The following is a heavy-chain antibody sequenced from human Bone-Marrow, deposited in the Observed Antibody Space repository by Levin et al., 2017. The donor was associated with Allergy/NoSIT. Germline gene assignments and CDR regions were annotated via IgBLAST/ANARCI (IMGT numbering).Heavy chain of an antibody. Sequence: GGSLRLSCATSGFTFTTYAIHWVRQAPGKGLELVAVIWYDGSNEYYADSVRGRFTISRDNSKNTLYLQMNSLRAEDTAVYYCARDSVQVVEPAPDDNNQPSLIMDVWGQGTTVIVSS. J-gene: IGHJ6*02. V-gene: IGHV3-33*01. D-gene: IGHD3-22*01. CDR1: GFTFTTYA. CDR2: IWYDGSNE. CDR3: ARDSVQVVEPAPDDNNQPSLIMDV.